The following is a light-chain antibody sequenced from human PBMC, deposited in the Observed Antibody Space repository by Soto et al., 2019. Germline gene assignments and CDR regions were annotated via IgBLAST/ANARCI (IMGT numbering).Light chain of an antibody. CDR1: ENIYTN. CDR3: QQYNNWPRLT. V-gene: IGKV3-15*01. J-gene: IGKJ4*01. CDR2: GAS. Sequence: EIVMTLSPATLSVSPGERATLSCRASENIYTNLAWYQQKPGQAPRLLFYGASTRATGLPARFSGTGSGTEFTLTISRLEPEDFAVYYCQQYNNWPRLTFGGRTMADVK.